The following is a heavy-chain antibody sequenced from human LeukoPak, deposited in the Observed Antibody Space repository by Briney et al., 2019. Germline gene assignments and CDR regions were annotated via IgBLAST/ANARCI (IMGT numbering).Heavy chain of an antibody. D-gene: IGHD1-14*01. J-gene: IGHJ4*02. CDR2: ISGSGGST. Sequence: ETLSLTCTVSGGSVSGGSYYWSWIRQPPGKGLEWVSAISGSGGSTYYADSVKGRFTISRDNSKNTLYLQMNSLRAEDTAVYYCAKDRAAGLGPNTYWGQGTLVTVSS. V-gene: IGHV3-23*01. CDR3: AKDRAAGLGPNTY. CDR1: GGSVSGGSYY.